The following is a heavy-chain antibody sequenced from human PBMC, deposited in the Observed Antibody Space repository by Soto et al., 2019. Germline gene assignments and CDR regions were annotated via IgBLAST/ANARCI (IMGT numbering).Heavy chain of an antibody. D-gene: IGHD2-2*01. CDR2: ISSSSSYI. Sequence: GGSLRLSCAASGFTFSSYSMNWVRQAPGKGLEWVSSISSSSSYIYYADSVKGRFTISRDNAKNSLYLQMNSLRAEDTAVYYCARDNRIGYCSSICCYSHYYYYGMDVWGQGTTVTVSS. J-gene: IGHJ6*02. CDR3: ARDNRIGYCSSICCYSHYYYYGMDV. CDR1: GFTFSSYS. V-gene: IGHV3-21*01.